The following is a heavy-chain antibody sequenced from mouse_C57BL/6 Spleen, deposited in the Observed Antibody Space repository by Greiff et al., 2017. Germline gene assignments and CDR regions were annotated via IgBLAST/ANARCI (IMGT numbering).Heavy chain of an antibody. V-gene: IGHV1-26*01. CDR3: ASNLWFAY. J-gene: IGHJ3*01. CDR2: INPNNGGT. CDR1: GYTFTDYY. Sequence: EVQLQQSGPELVKPGASVKISCKASGYTFTDYYMNWVKQSHGKSLEWIGDINPNNGGTSYNQKFKGKATLTVDKSSSTAYMELRSLTSEDSAVYYCASNLWFAYWGQGPLVTVSA.